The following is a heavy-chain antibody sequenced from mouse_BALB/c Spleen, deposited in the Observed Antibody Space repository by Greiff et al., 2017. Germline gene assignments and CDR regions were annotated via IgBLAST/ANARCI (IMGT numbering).Heavy chain of an antibody. CDR3: ARDRYFYAMDY. CDR2: ISSGSSTI. J-gene: IGHJ4*01. V-gene: IGHV5-17*02. D-gene: IGHD2-14*01. CDR1: GFTFSSFG. Sequence: DVMLVESGGGLVQPGGSRKLSCAASGFTFSSFGMHWVRQAPEKGLEWVAYISSGSSTIYYADTVKGRFTISRDNPKNTLFLQMTSLRSEDTAMYYCARDRYFYAMDYWGQGTSVTVSA.